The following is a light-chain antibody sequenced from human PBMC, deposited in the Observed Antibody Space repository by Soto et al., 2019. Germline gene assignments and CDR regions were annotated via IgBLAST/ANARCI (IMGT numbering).Light chain of an antibody. V-gene: IGLV1-44*01. CDR3: AAWDDSLNGHVV. CDR2: SNN. CDR1: SSNIGSNT. Sequence: QSVLTQPPSASGTPGQRVTISCSGSSSNIGSNTVNWYQQLPGTAPKLLIYSNNQRSSGVPDRFSGSKSGTSASLAISGLQSEDEADYYCAAWDDSLNGHVVFGGGTKVTVL. J-gene: IGLJ2*01.